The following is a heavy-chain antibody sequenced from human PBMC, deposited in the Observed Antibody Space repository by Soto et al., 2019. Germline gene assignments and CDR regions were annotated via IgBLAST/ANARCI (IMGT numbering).Heavy chain of an antibody. CDR1: GYPFSDYA. V-gene: IGHV1-3*01. J-gene: IGHJ6*03. D-gene: IGHD3-10*01. CDR2: INAGNGNT. Sequence: QVHLVQSGAEVKKPGASVKISCEASGYPFSDYAIHWVRQAPGQRLEWMGRINAGNGNTEYSQPFQGRLTITRDSSARTAFMELGSVTSDDSAVYFCARDRDRGDYYYYCMDVWGRGTTVIVSS. CDR3: ARDRDRGDYYYYCMDV.